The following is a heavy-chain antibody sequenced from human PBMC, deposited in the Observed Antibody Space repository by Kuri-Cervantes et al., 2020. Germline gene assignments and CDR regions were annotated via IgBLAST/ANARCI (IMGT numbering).Heavy chain of an antibody. D-gene: IGHD2-15*01. J-gene: IGHJ3*02. Sequence: SETLSLTCAVYGGSFSGYYWSWIRQPPGKGLEWIGEIHHSGSTNYNPSLKSRVTISVDTSKNQFSLKLSSVTAADTAVYYCARSIVVVITAINAFDIWGRGTMVTVSS. V-gene: IGHV4-34*01. CDR3: ARSIVVVITAINAFDI. CDR1: GGSFSGYY. CDR2: IHHSGST.